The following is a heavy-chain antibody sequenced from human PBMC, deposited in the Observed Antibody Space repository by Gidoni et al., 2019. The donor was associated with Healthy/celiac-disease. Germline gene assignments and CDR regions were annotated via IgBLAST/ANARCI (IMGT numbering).Heavy chain of an antibody. Sequence: IRQPPGKGLEWLGSIYYSGSTCYNPSLKSRVTISVDTSKNQFSLMLSAVPAADTAVYYCARAGDFWSGNWLRPLGPGNPGHRLL. D-gene: IGHD3-3*01. CDR2: IYYSGST. CDR3: ARAGDFWSGNWLRP. J-gene: IGHJ5*02. V-gene: IGHV4-39*01.